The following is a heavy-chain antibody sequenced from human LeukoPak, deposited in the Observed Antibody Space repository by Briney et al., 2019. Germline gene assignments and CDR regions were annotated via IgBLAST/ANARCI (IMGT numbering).Heavy chain of an antibody. CDR2: ISYDGSNK. V-gene: IGHV3-30*03. CDR1: GFXFSSYG. Sequence: PGRALRLSCAASGFXFSSYGMHWVRQAPGKGLEWVAVISYDGSNKYYADSVKGRFTISRDNSKNTLHLQMNSLRAEDTALYYCESSVLWFGEPQDYWGQGTLVTVSS. D-gene: IGHD3-10*01. J-gene: IGHJ4*02. CDR3: ESSVLWFGEPQDY.